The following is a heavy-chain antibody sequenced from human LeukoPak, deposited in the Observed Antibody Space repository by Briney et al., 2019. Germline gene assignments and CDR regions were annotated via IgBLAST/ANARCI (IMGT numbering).Heavy chain of an antibody. CDR2: ISYDGSNK. J-gene: IGHJ4*02. D-gene: IGHD3-22*01. CDR3: ASAYDSSVFGY. CDR1: GFTFSSYG. Sequence: GGSLSLSCAASGFTFSSYGMHWVRQAPGKGLEWVAVISYDGSNKYYADSVKGRFTISRDNSKNTLYLQMNSLRAEDTAVYYCASAYDSSVFGYWGQGTLVTVSS. V-gene: IGHV3-30*03.